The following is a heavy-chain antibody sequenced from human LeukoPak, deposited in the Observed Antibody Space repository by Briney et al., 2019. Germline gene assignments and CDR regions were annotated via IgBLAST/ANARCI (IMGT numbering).Heavy chain of an antibody. CDR3: ATITITGDDAFDI. V-gene: IGHV4-39*07. Sequence: SETLSLTCTVSGGSISSSSYYWGWIRQPPGKGLEWIGSIYYSGSTNYNPSLKSRVTISVDTSKNQFSLKLTSVTAADTAVYYCATITITGDDAFDIWGQGTMVTVSP. CDR1: GGSISSSSYY. CDR2: IYYSGST. J-gene: IGHJ3*02. D-gene: IGHD3-10*01.